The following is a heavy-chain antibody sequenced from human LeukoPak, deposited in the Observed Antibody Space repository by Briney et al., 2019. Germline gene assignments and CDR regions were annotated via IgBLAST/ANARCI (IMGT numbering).Heavy chain of an antibody. V-gene: IGHV1-69*05. CDR3: ASGYSYAALDY. CDR1: GGTFSSYA. D-gene: IGHD5-18*01. Sequence: SVKVSCKASGGTFSSYAISWVRQAPGQGLEWMGRIIPIFGTANYAQKFQRRVTITTDESTSTAYMELSSLRSEDTAVYYCASGYSYAALDYWGQGTLVTVSS. CDR2: IIPIFGTA. J-gene: IGHJ4*02.